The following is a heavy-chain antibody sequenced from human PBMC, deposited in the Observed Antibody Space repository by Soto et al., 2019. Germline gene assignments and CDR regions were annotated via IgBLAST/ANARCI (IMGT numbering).Heavy chain of an antibody. D-gene: IGHD1-26*01. Sequence: QVQLVQSGSEVKKPGSSVKVSCEASGGTFSSYPITWVRQAPGQGLEWMGGIIPFFGTSNYAQKFQCRVTITADDTTSTAYMELRSLRSEDTAVYYCARVGHITNYGMAVWGQGTTVTVSS. CDR2: IIPFFGTS. J-gene: IGHJ6*02. CDR3: ARVGHITNYGMAV. CDR1: GGTFSSYP. V-gene: IGHV1-69*01.